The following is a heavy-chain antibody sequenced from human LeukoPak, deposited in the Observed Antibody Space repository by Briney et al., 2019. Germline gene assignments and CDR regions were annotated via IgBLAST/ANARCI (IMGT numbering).Heavy chain of an antibody. CDR3: ARGKTRFYSSSCPLDY. CDR1: GGSFSGYY. J-gene: IGHJ4*02. CDR2: INHRGST. Sequence: PSETLSLTCAVYGGSFSGYYWSWIRQPSGKGLECIGEINHRGSTNYNPSLKSRVTISVDTSKNQFSLKLSSVTAADTAVYYCARGKTRFYSSSCPLDYWGQGTLVTVSS. D-gene: IGHD6-13*01. V-gene: IGHV4-34*01.